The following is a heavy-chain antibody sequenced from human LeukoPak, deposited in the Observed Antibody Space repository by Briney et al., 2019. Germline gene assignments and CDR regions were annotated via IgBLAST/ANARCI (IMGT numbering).Heavy chain of an antibody. CDR1: GYTFTGYY. V-gene: IGHV1-2*06. CDR2: INPNSGGT. J-gene: IGHJ4*02. D-gene: IGHD3-16*02. Sequence: GASVKASCKASGYTFTGYYMHWVRQAPGQGLEWMGRINPNSGGTNYAQKFQGRVTMTRDTSISTAYMELSRLRSDDTAVYYCARDSDTYDYVWGSYRFDYWGQGTLVTVSS. CDR3: ARDSDTYDYVWGSYRFDY.